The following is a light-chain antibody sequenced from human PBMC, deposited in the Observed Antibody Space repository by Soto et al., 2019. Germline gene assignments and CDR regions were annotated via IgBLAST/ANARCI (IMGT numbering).Light chain of an antibody. V-gene: IGKV1-16*01. CDR3: QQGHLYPGT. Sequence: DIQMTQSPSSLPASVGDRDTITCRASQDINNIVCWFQQKPGKAPQSLIYAASNLQSGVPSRFSGSGSGTDFTLTITSLQPEDSATYYCQQGHLYPGTFGGGTKVDIK. CDR2: AAS. CDR1: QDINNI. J-gene: IGKJ4*01.